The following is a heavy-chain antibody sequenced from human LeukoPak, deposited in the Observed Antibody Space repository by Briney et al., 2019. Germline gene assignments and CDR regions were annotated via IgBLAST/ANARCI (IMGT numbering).Heavy chain of an antibody. CDR1: GYRFTSYW. D-gene: IGHD2-2*01. J-gene: IGHJ4*02. CDR2: IYPGDSDT. V-gene: IGHV5-51*01. CDR3: AKARSTSSNFDY. Sequence: GEGLKISSKGSGYRFTSYWIGWGRRMPGKGLGWMGIIYPGDSDTRYSPSFQGQVTISADKSISTAYLQWSSLKASDTAMYYCAKARSTSSNFDYWGQGTLVTVSS.